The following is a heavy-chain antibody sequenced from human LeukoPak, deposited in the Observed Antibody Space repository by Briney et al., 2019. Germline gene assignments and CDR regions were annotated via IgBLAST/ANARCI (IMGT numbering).Heavy chain of an antibody. CDR2: IHRNDCGT. Sequence: ASVKVSCKASGYTFTDSLLHWVRQAPGQGLEWMAWIHRNDCGTSSAQKFQGRVTTARDTSINTAYMELSGLTSDDTAVYYCARGGLGGGSDAFDLWGQGTMVIVSS. CDR1: GYTFTDSL. V-gene: IGHV1-2*02. CDR3: ARGGLGGGSDAFDL. J-gene: IGHJ3*01. D-gene: IGHD3-16*01.